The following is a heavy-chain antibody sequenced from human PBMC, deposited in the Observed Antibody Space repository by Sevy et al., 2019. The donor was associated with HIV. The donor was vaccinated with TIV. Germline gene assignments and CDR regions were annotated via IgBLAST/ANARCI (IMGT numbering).Heavy chain of an antibody. CDR3: ARAGEGCSGGSCYDY. CDR1: GYTFTSYY. CDR2: INPTGGNT. V-gene: IGHV1-46*03. J-gene: IGHJ4*02. D-gene: IGHD2-15*01. Sequence: ASVKVSCKASGYTFTSYYMHWVRQAPGQGLEWMGIINPTGGNTNYAQKFQGRVTMTRDTSTSTVYMELSSLRSEDTAVYYCARAGEGCSGGSCYDYWGQGTPVTVSS.